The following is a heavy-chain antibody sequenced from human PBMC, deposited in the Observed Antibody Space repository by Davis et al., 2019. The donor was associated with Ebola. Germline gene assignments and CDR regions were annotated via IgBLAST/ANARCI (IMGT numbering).Heavy chain of an antibody. Sequence: SETLSLTCTVSGDSVSSRFWSWIRQTPGKGLEWIGSISYSGNTNYNPSLKSRVIISIDTSKNQFSLKLSSVTAADTAMYFCATHSSWPYFDYWGQGILVTVSS. V-gene: IGHV4-59*08. CDR3: ATHSSWPYFDY. D-gene: IGHD6-19*01. J-gene: IGHJ4*02. CDR1: GDSVSSRF. CDR2: ISYSGNT.